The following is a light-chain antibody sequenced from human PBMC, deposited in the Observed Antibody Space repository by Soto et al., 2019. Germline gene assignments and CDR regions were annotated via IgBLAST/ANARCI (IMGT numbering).Light chain of an antibody. CDR1: TGAVTSGYY. V-gene: IGLV7-43*01. CDR3: LLFYCDGVV. Sequence: QAVVTQEPSLTESPGGTVTLTCASSTGAVTSGYYPNWFQQKPGQPPRALIYSTTYKHSWTPARFSGSLLGGKAALTLSGVQPEYEADYHCLLFYCDGVVFGGGTKLTVL. J-gene: IGLJ2*01. CDR2: STT.